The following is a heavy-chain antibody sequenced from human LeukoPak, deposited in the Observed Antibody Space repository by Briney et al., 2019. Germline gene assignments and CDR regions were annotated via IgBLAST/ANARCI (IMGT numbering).Heavy chain of an antibody. CDR2: IGTASDT. CDR1: GYTFSSFD. CDR3: ARGPPRGKYYYMDV. D-gene: IGHD1-1*01. J-gene: IGHJ6*03. V-gene: IGHV3-13*01. Sequence: PGGSLRLSCAASGYTFSSFDMHWVRHPTGQGLEWVSTIGTASDTYYPGSVEGRFTLSRDNAKNSLYLQMNSLTAGDTAVYYCARGPPRGKYYYMDVWGKGTPVTVSS.